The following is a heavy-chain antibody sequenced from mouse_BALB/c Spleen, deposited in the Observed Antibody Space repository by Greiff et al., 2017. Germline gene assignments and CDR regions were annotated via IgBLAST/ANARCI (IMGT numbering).Heavy chain of an antibody. J-gene: IGHJ1*01. CDR2: INSNGGST. Sequence: EVMLVESGGGLVKLGGSLKLSCAASGFTFSSYYMSWVRQTPEKRLELVAAINSNGGSTYYPDTVKGRFTISRDNAKNTLYLQMSSLKSEDTALYYCARQGITTATWYFDVWGAGTTVTVSS. V-gene: IGHV5-6-2*01. CDR1: GFTFSSYY. CDR3: ARQGITTATWYFDV. D-gene: IGHD1-2*01.